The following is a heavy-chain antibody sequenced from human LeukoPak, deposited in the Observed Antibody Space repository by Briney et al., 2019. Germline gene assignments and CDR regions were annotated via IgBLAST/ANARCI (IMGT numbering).Heavy chain of an antibody. Sequence: RAPVKVSCKASGYTFTSYGISWVRQAPGQGLEWMGWISAYNGNTNYAQKLQGRVTMTTDTSTSTAYMELRSLRSDDTAVYYCARGASSSWYDDAFDIWGQGTMVTVSS. CDR1: GYTFTSYG. V-gene: IGHV1-18*01. J-gene: IGHJ3*02. CDR3: ARGASSSWYDDAFDI. D-gene: IGHD6-13*01. CDR2: ISAYNGNT.